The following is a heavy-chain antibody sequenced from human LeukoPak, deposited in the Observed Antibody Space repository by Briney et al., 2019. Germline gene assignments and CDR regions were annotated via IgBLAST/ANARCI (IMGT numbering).Heavy chain of an antibody. CDR2: INPNSGGT. D-gene: IGHD6-19*01. CDR3: ARGRKGSGWDFDY. Sequence: GASVKVSCKASGYTFTGYYMHWVRQAPGQGLEWMGWINPNSGGTNYAQKFQGWVTMTRDTSISTAYMELSRLRSDDTAVYYCARGRKGSGWDFDYWGQGTLVTASS. CDR1: GYTFTGYY. V-gene: IGHV1-2*04. J-gene: IGHJ4*02.